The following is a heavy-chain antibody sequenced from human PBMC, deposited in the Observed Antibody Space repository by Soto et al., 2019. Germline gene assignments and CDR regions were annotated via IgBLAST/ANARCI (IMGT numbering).Heavy chain of an antibody. CDR3: AKGGYNYGFLFDC. D-gene: IGHD5-18*01. CDR1: GFTFSTYA. J-gene: IGHJ5*01. V-gene: IGHV3-23*05. CDR2: IDNSGGIT. Sequence: GGSLRLSCAASGFTFSTYAMSWVRQAPGKGLEWVSTIDNSGGITYYADSVKGRFTISRDNSKNTLYLQMNSLRAEDTAVYYCAKGGYNYGFLFDCRAQRTPVTVSS.